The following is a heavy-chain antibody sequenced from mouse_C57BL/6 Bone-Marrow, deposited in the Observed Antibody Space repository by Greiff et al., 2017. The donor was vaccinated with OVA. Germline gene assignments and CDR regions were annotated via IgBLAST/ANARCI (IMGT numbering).Heavy chain of an antibody. CDR2: IDPETGGT. J-gene: IGHJ4*01. CDR1: GYTFTDYE. Sequence: VQLQESGAELVRPGASVTLSCKASGYTFTDYEMHWVKQTPVHGLEWIGAIDPETGGTAYNQKFKGKAILTADKSSSTAYMELRSLTSEDSAVYYGTRGGYDYDGASYGMDYWGQGTSVTVSS. V-gene: IGHV1-15*01. D-gene: IGHD2-4*01. CDR3: TRGGYDYDGASYGMDY.